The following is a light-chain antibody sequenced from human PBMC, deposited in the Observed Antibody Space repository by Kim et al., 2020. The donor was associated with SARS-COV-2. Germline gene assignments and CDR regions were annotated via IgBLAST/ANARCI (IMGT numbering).Light chain of an antibody. CDR1: NIGSKS. CDR2: YDS. Sequence: APGKTARITCGGNNIGSKSVLWYQQKPGQAPVLVIYYDSDRPSGIPERFFGSNSGNTATLTISRVEAGDEADYYCQVWDSSSDHVVFGGGTQLTVL. CDR3: QVWDSSSDHVV. J-gene: IGLJ2*01. V-gene: IGLV3-21*04.